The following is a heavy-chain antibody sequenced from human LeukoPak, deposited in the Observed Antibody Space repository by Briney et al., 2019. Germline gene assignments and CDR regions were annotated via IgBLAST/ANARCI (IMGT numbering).Heavy chain of an antibody. D-gene: IGHD5-18*01. Sequence: GGSLRLSCTASGFTLGGHDMHWVRQTTGEGLEWVAAISSGHHTFYAGSVKGRFTVSREDAKNSLYLQMNSLRAGDTAVYYCVREARGYHYTYSDYWGQGSLVTVSS. V-gene: IGHV3-13*01. CDR2: ISSGHHT. CDR3: VREARGYHYTYSDY. J-gene: IGHJ4*02. CDR1: GFTLGGHD.